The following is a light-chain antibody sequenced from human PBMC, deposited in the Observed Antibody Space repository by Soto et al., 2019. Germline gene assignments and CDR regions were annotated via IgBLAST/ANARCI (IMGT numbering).Light chain of an antibody. V-gene: IGLV2-14*01. Sequence: QSALTQPASVSGSPGQSITISCTGTSSDVGGYNYVSWYQQHPGKAPKLMIYEVTNRPSGVSYRFSGSKSGNTASLTISGIQAEDEADYYCTSYTGSSTLLLFGGGTKVTVL. CDR2: EVT. J-gene: IGLJ2*01. CDR1: SSDVGGYNY. CDR3: TSYTGSSTLLL.